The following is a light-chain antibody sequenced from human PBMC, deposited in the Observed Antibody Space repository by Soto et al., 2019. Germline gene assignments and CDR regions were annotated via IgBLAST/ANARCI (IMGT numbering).Light chain of an antibody. Sequence: VLTQSPATLSLSPGERATLSCRASQTVSSFLAWYQQKPGQAPRLLIHDSSDRATGIPARFSGSGSGTDFTLTISSLEPEDVAVYYCQQRSKWPLTFGGGTRVEI. CDR3: QQRSKWPLT. CDR1: QTVSSF. CDR2: DSS. V-gene: IGKV3-11*01. J-gene: IGKJ4*01.